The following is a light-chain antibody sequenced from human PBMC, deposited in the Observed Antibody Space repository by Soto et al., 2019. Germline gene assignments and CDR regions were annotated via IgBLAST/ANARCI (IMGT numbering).Light chain of an antibody. V-gene: IGKV1-5*03. Sequence: DIQMTQSPSSLSASVGDRVTITCRASQSIGTWLAWYQHKPGKAPKLLIYKASTVEGGVTSRFSGSGSGTEFTLTISGLQPDDFATYYCQQYSSNSWTFGQGTKVDIK. CDR1: QSIGTW. CDR2: KAS. CDR3: QQYSSNSWT. J-gene: IGKJ1*01.